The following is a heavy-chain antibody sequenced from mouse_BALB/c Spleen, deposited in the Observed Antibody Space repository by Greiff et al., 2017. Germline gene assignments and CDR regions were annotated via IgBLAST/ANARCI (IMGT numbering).Heavy chain of an antibody. Sequence: QVQLQQSGAELAKPGASVKMSCKASGYTFTSYWMHWVKQRPGQGLEWIGYINPSTGYTEYNQKFKDKATLTADKSSSTAYMQLSSLTSEDSAVYYCARYDSTYYDKGDYWGQGTSVTVSS. J-gene: IGHJ4*01. CDR1: GYTFTSYW. CDR3: ARYDSTYYDKGDY. D-gene: IGHD2-4*01. V-gene: IGHV1-7*01. CDR2: INPSTGYT.